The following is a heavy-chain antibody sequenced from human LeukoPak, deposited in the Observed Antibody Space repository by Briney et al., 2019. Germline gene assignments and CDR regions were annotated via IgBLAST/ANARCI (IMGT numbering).Heavy chain of an antibody. CDR2: IIPIFGTA. CDR3: ARVPQQQLVEDYFLDY. Sequence: GASVKVSCKASGGTFSSYAISWVRQAPGQGLEWMGGIIPIFGTANYAQKFQGRVTITADKSTSTAYMELSSLRSEDTAVYYCARVPQQQLVEDYFLDYWGQGTLVTVSS. D-gene: IGHD6-13*01. CDR1: GGTFSSYA. J-gene: IGHJ4*02. V-gene: IGHV1-69*06.